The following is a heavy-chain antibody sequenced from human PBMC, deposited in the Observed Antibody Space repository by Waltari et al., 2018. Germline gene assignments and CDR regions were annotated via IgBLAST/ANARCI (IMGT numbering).Heavy chain of an antibody. J-gene: IGHJ4*02. CDR3: ARETTLNPRFDY. D-gene: IGHD1-1*01. CDR2: INAGTGDT. V-gene: IGHV1-3*01. CDR1: GYMFFGSA. Sequence: QVQLVQSGDEVKKPGASVKVSCKASGYMFFGSAMHWVRQAPGQRLEWMGWINAGTGDTKYSPKFQDRVTITRDTSASTAYMVLTGLRSEDTAVYYCARETTLNPRFDYWGQGTLVTVST.